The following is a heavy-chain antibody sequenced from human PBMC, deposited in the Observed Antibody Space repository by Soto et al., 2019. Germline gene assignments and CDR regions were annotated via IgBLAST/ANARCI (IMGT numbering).Heavy chain of an antibody. J-gene: IGHJ4*02. CDR2: IIPILGIA. Sequence: QVQLVQSGAEVKKPGSSVKVSCKASGGTFSSYTISWVRQAPGQGLEWMGRIIPILGIANYAQKFQGRVTITEDQSTSTAYMELSSVRSEDTAVYYCARDEAGLIDYWGQGTLVTVSS. D-gene: IGHD6-13*01. CDR1: GGTFSSYT. CDR3: ARDEAGLIDY. V-gene: IGHV1-69*08.